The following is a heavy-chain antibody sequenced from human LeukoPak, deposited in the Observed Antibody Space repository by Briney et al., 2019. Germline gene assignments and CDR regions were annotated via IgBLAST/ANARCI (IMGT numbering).Heavy chain of an antibody. Sequence: SETLSLTCAVYGGSFSGYYWSWIRQPPGKGLEWIGEINHSGSTNYSPSLKSRVTISVDTSKNQFSLKLSSVTAADTAIYYCARAHLRAPPRYCAQASLVSVPS. V-gene: IGHV4-34*01. CDR3: ARAHLRAPPRY. CDR1: GGSFSGYY. CDR2: INHSGST. D-gene: IGHD3-16*01. J-gene: IGHJ4*02.